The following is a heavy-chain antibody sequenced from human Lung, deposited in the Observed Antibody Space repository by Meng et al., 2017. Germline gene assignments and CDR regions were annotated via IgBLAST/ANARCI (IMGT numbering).Heavy chain of an antibody. J-gene: IGHJ4*02. CDR2: IRSINNYI. V-gene: IGHV3-21*01. CDR1: GFTFNTYT. Sequence: EVQLVESGGGLVKPGGSLRLSCEASGFTFNTYTMNWVRQAPGKGLEWVSCIRSINNYIYYADSVKGRFTISRDNAKNSLYLEMNSLRAEDTAVYYCARAVDNYATYYFDYWGQGTLVTVSS. CDR3: ARAVDNYATYYFDY. D-gene: IGHD2-8*01.